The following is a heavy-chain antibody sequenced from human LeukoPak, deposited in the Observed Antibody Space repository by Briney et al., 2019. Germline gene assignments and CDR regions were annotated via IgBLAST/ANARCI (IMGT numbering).Heavy chain of an antibody. CDR3: VPKGTEGY. J-gene: IGHJ4*02. CDR1: GFTVSSYY. V-gene: IGHV3-64D*06. Sequence: GGSLRLSCAASGFTVSSYYMSWVRQAPGKPLEYVSFIHHNGDITSYADSVRGRFTVSRDNSKNTLYLQMSSLRPEDTAVYYCVPKGTEGYWGQGTLVTVSS. CDR2: IHHNGDIT.